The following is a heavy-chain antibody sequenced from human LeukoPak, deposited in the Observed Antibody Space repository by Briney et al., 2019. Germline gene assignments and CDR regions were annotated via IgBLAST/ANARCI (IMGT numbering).Heavy chain of an antibody. V-gene: IGHV4-34*01. J-gene: IGHJ4*02. CDR1: GGSFSGYY. Sequence: SGTLSLTCAVYGGSFSGYYWNWIRQPPGKGLEWIGEISHNENTNYSPSLKSRLTISIDTSKNQFSLKLSSVTAADTAVYYCASSGSRWLIDKTYSPYWGQGTLVTVSS. CDR3: ASSGSRWLIDKTYSPY. CDR2: ISHNENT. D-gene: IGHD3-22*01.